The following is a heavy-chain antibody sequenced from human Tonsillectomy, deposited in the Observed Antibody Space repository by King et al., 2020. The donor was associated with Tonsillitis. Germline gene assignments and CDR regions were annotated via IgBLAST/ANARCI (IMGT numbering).Heavy chain of an antibody. CDR1: GFTFSSYA. D-gene: IGHD2-15*01. Sequence: VQLVESGGGLVQPGGSLRLSCAASGFTFSSYAMSWVRQAPGKGLEWVSAISGSGRSAYYADSVKGRFTISRDNSKNTLYLQMNSLRAEDTGVYYCAKSAVTGGWSDYYGMDVWGQGTTVTVSS. V-gene: IGHV3-23*04. CDR3: AKSAVTGGWSDYYGMDV. J-gene: IGHJ6*02. CDR2: ISGSGRSA.